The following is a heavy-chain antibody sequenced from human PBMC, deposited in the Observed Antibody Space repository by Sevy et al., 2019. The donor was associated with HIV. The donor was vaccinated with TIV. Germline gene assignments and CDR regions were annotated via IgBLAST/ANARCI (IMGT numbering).Heavy chain of an antibody. V-gene: IGHV4-39*02. D-gene: IGHD3-16*02. Sequence: SETLSLTCTVSGDALSSSSYFWGWIRQPSGRELEWIGNVFQSWSTSYNPALKSRVTISVDTSKNHFSLKLTSVTAADTAVYYCAGGDSSFYFHDWGQGTLVTVSS. J-gene: IGHJ4*02. CDR1: GDALSSSSYF. CDR2: VFQSWST. CDR3: AGGDSSFYFHD.